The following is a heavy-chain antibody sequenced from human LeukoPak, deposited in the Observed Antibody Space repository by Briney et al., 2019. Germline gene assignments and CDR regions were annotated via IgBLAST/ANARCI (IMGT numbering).Heavy chain of an antibody. Sequence: PGRSLRLSCAASGFTFDDYAMHWVRQAPGKGLEWVSGISWNSGSIGYADSVKGRFTISRDNAKNSLYLQMNSLRAEDTAVYYCARDKGLYGSGSYYEYWGQGTLVTVSS. V-gene: IGHV3-9*01. CDR3: ARDKGLYGSGSYYEY. CDR1: GFTFDDYA. D-gene: IGHD3-10*01. CDR2: ISWNSGSI. J-gene: IGHJ4*02.